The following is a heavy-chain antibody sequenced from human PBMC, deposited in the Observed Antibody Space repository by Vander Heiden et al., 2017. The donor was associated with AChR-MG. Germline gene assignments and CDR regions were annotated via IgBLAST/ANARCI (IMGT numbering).Heavy chain of an antibody. CDR2: IKQDGSEK. V-gene: IGHV3-7*01. CDR3: AIGGTGTTYYYFDY. Sequence: EVQLVESGGGLVQPGGSLRLSCAASGFTFSSYWMSWVRQAPGKGLEWVANIKQDGSEKYYVDSVKGRFTISRDNAKNSLYLQMNSMRAEDTAVYYCAIGGTGTTYYYFDYWDQGTLVTVSS. CDR1: GFTFSSYW. J-gene: IGHJ4*02. D-gene: IGHD4-17*01.